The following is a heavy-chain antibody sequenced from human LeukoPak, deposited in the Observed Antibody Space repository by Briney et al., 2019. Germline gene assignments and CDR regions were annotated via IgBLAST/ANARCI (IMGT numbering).Heavy chain of an antibody. D-gene: IGHD1-14*01. J-gene: IGHJ5*02. Sequence: ASVKVSCKTSEYPFSTYEINWVRRAAGQGLEWMGWVHPNSGNTAYAQKFQGRVTMTRDTSISTAYMELSGLRSDDTAVYFCARGPRNDPWGQGTLVTVSS. CDR2: VHPNSGNT. CDR1: EYPFSTYE. V-gene: IGHV1-8*01. CDR3: ARGPRNDP.